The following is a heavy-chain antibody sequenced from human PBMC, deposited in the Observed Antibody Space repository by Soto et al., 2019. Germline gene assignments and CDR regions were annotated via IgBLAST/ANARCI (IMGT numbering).Heavy chain of an antibody. CDR1: GYTFTNYD. CDR3: ARGRSSYGDNLNWYFDP. V-gene: IGHV1-8*01. CDR2: TNPNTGDT. Sequence: QVQLVQSGAEVKKPGASVKVSCKASGYTFTNYDINWVRQAAGQGLEWVGWTNPNTGDTGFAQKFRGRVTMTRDTSINTAYMELSGLRSEDTAEYYCARGRSSYGDNLNWYFDPWGRGTLVTVSS. D-gene: IGHD4-17*01. J-gene: IGHJ2*01.